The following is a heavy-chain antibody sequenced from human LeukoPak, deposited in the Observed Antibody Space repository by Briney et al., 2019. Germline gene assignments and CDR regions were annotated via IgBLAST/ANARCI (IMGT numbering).Heavy chain of an antibody. J-gene: IGHJ4*02. V-gene: IGHV4-4*07. CDR2: IYISGST. CDR1: GGSISSYY. Sequence: PSETLSLTCTVSGGSISSYYWSWLRQPARKGLEWIGRIYISGSTNYNPSLKSRVTMSVDTSKNQFSLKLSSVTAADTAVYYCARDRGTWNDDGFDYWGQGTLVTVSS. CDR3: ARDRGTWNDDGFDY. D-gene: IGHD1-1*01.